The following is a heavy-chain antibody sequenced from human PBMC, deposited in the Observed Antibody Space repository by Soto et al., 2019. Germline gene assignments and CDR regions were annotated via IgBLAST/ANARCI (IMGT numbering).Heavy chain of an antibody. CDR3: ARERVYGPVAFDI. Sequence: GASVKVSCKASGYTFTSYGISWVRQAPGQGLEWMGWINAYSGDTNYAQKLQGRVTMTTDTSISTAYMELSRLRSDDTAVYYCARERVYGPVAFDISGQATIVTVSS. CDR2: INAYSGDT. J-gene: IGHJ3*02. V-gene: IGHV1-18*01. CDR1: GYTFTSYG. D-gene: IGHD6-13*01.